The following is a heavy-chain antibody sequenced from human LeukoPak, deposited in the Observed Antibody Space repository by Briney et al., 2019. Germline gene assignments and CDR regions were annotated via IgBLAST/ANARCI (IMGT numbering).Heavy chain of an antibody. CDR3: ARDQPDDYGGNGHLDY. V-gene: IGHV3-23*01. CDR1: GSTFSSYA. D-gene: IGHD4-23*01. Sequence: GGSLRLSCAASGSTFSSYAMSWVRRAPGKGLEWVSGISGSGASTYYADSVKGRFTISRDNAKNSLYLQMNSLRAEDTAVYYCARDQPDDYGGNGHLDYWGQGTLVTVSS. J-gene: IGHJ4*02. CDR2: ISGSGAST.